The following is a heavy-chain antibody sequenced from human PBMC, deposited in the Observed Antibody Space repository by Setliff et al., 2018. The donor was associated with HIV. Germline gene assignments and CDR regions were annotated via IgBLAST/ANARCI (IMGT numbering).Heavy chain of an antibody. Sequence: GASVMVSCKVSGDTLTELSIHWVRQAPGKGLEWMGGFDPEDGETVYAQKFQGRATMTEDTSADTAYMELSSLISEDTAMHYCATIRGYYYDSSSQEYFQHWGHGTLVTVSS. J-gene: IGHJ1*01. CDR2: FDPEDGET. CDR3: ATIRGYYYDSSSQEYFQH. D-gene: IGHD3-22*01. V-gene: IGHV1-24*01. CDR1: GDTLTELS.